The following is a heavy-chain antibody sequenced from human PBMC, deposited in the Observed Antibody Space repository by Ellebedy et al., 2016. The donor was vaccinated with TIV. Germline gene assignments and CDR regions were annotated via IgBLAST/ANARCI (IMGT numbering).Heavy chain of an antibody. CDR2: ISGSGGST. J-gene: IGHJ4*02. CDR1: GFTFSIYA. V-gene: IGHV3-23*01. CDR3: AKGEFCGGDCYSGSYVDY. Sequence: GESLKISCAASGFTFSIYAMSWVRQAPGKGLEWVSAISGSGGSTYYADSVKGRFTIARDNSKNTLYLQMNSLRAEDTAVYYCAKGEFCGGDCYSGSYVDYWGKGTLVTVSS. D-gene: IGHD2-21*01.